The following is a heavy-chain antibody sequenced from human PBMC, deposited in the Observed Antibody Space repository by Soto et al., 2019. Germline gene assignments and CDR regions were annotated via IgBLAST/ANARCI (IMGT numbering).Heavy chain of an antibody. CDR1: GFTFSDYP. Sequence: PVGSQSLSCAASGFTFSDYPIHWVRQIPGKGLEWVAVISYDGSSKDYADSVKGRFTISRDNSKKTLYLQMNSLRVEDTAVYYTTYSSSYHLHYFDHWGQGAPVTVSS. CDR3: TYSSSYHLHYFDH. CDR2: ISYDGSSK. V-gene: IGHV3-30-3*01. J-gene: IGHJ4*02. D-gene: IGHD3-22*01.